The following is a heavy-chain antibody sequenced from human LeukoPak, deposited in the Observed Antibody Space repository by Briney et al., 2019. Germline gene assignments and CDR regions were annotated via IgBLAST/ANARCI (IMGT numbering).Heavy chain of an antibody. J-gene: IGHJ4*02. CDR2: IRYDGSNK. CDR1: GFTFSSYG. Sequence: PGGSLRLSCAASGFTFSSYGMHWVRQAPGKGLEWVAFIRYDGSNKYYADSVKGRFTISRDNPKNTLYLQMNSLRAEDTAVYYCAKGYPAEGWLVLFDYWGQGTLVTVSS. V-gene: IGHV3-30*02. D-gene: IGHD6-19*01. CDR3: AKGYPAEGWLVLFDY.